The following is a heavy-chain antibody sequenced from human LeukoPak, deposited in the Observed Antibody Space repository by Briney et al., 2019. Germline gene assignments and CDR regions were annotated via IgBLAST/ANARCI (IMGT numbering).Heavy chain of an antibody. CDR2: IIPIFGTA. CDR1: GGTFSSHA. J-gene: IGHJ5*02. CDR3: ARIVPAAINWFDP. V-gene: IGHV1-69*13. Sequence: SVKVSCKASGGTFSSHAISWVRQAPGQGLEWMGGIIPIFGTADYEQNFQGRVTTTVDESTSTAYMELSSLRSEDTAVYYCARIVPAAINWFDPWGQGTLVTVSS. D-gene: IGHD2-2*01.